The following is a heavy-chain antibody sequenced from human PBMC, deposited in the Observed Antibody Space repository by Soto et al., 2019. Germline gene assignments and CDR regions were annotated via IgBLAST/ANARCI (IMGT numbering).Heavy chain of an antibody. CDR2: IYHSGST. CDR1: GASISSTTSGNW. J-gene: IGHJ4*02. D-gene: IGHD1-26*01. V-gene: IGHV4-4*02. CDR3: ARMVGATLVDF. Sequence: QVQLQESGPGLVRPSGTLSLTCAVSGASISSTTSGNWWSWVRQPPGKGLEWIGEIYHSGSTNYNPPLKSRVTMSVDKSKNQFSLNLSSVTAAATAVYYCARMVGATLVDFWGQGTLVTVSS.